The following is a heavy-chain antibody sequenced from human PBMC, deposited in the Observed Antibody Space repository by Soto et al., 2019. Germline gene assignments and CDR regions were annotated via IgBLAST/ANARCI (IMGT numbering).Heavy chain of an antibody. D-gene: IGHD3-22*01. J-gene: IGHJ4*02. CDR2: IYFRGTT. CDR1: GGSISSYY. V-gene: IGHV4-59*01. CDR3: ARMNYYDTSGYPFDY. Sequence: SETLSLTCTVSGGSISSYYWSWIRQPPGKGLEWIGYIYFRGTTNYNPSLKSRVTMSVDTSKNQFSLKLNSVTAADTAVYYCARMNYYDTSGYPFDYWGQGMMVTSPQ.